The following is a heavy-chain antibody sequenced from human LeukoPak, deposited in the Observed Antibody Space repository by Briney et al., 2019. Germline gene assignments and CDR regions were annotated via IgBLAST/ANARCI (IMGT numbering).Heavy chain of an antibody. Sequence: PGGSLRLSCAASGFTFSNFAMNWVRQAPGKGLEWVSTISDTGDNTHYADSVKGRFTISRDNSKSTVYVQMNSLRAEDTALYFCAKDRAIGGVPHAFDFWGQGTMVTVSS. D-gene: IGHD4-23*01. V-gene: IGHV3-23*01. CDR3: AKDRAIGGVPHAFDF. CDR1: GFTFSNFA. J-gene: IGHJ3*01. CDR2: ISDTGDNT.